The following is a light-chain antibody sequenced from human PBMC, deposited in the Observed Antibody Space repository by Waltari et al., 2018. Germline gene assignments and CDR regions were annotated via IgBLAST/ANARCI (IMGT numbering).Light chain of an antibody. CDR1: PSVLYSSNNKNY. V-gene: IGKV4-1*01. CDR3: QQYYSTLPT. Sequence: DIVMTQSPDSLTVSLGERATINCKSSPSVLYSSNNKNYLAWYQQKPGQPPKLLIYWASTRESGVPDRFSGSGSGTDFTLTISSLQAEDVAVYYCQQYYSTLPTFGPGTKVDIK. CDR2: WAS. J-gene: IGKJ3*01.